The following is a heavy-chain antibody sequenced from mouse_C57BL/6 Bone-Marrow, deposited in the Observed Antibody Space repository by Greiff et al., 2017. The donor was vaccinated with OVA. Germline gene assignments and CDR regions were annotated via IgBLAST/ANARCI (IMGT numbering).Heavy chain of an antibody. J-gene: IGHJ4*01. CDR3: ASAGPYYSKEDYAMED. V-gene: IGHV1-52*01. CDR1: GYTFTSYW. D-gene: IGHD2-5*01. Sequence: VQLQQPGAELVRPGASVKLSCKASGYTFTSYWMHWVKQRPIQGLEWIGNIDPYDGDTRYNQKFKDKATLTVDKSSSTAYMELSSLTSEDSAVYDCASAGPYYSKEDYAMEDWGKGTTVTVSS. CDR2: IDPYDGDT.